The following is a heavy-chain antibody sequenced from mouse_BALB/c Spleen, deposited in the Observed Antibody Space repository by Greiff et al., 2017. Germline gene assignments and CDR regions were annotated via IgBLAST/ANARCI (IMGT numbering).Heavy chain of an antibody. D-gene: IGHD3-3*01. J-gene: IGHJ4*01. CDR1: GFTFSSFG. CDR3: ARGTQYYYAMDY. Sequence: EVKLVESGGGLVQPGGSRKLSCAASGFTFSSFGMHWVRQAPEKGLEWVAYISSGSSTIYYADTVKGRFTISRDNPKNTLFLQMTSLRSEDTAMYYCARGTQYYYAMDYWGQGTSVTVSS. V-gene: IGHV5-17*02. CDR2: ISSGSSTI.